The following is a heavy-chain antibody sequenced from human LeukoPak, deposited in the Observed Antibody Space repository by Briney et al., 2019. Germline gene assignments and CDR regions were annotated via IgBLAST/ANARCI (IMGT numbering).Heavy chain of an antibody. Sequence: SETLSLTCAVYGGSFSGYYWSWIRQPPGKGLEWIGEINHSGSTNYNPSLKSRVTISVDTSKNQFSLKLSSVTAADTAVYYCARGGGVEMALNWFDPWGQGTLVTVPS. V-gene: IGHV4-34*01. J-gene: IGHJ5*02. CDR3: ARGGGVEMALNWFDP. CDR1: GGSFSGYY. CDR2: INHSGST. D-gene: IGHD5-24*01.